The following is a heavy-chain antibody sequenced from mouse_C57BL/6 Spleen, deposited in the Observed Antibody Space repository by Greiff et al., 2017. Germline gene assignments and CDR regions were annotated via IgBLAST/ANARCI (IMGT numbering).Heavy chain of an antibody. V-gene: IGHV5-6*02. J-gene: IGHJ1*03. CDR1: GFTFSSYC. D-gene: IGHD2-5*01. CDR2: ISSGGSNT. CDR3: ARRGSNSWYFDV. Sequence: DVQLVQSGGDLVKPGGSLKLSCAASGFTFSSYCMSWVRQTPGKRLEWVGTISSGGSNTYYTDSVKGRYTISRDNAKNTLYLQKSSLKSEDTAMYYGARRGSNSWYFDVGGTGTTVTGSS.